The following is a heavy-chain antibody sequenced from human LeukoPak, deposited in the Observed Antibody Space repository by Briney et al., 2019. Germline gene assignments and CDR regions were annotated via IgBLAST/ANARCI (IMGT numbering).Heavy chain of an antibody. Sequence: SVTVSCKASGGTFSSYAMSWVRQAPGQGLEWMGRIIPILGIANYAQKFQGRVTITADKSTSTAYMELSSLRSEDTAVYYCTRDPSPAYYYGSGSYWLGYWGQGNLVTVSS. CDR2: IIPILGIA. CDR1: GGTFSSYA. J-gene: IGHJ4*02. D-gene: IGHD3-10*01. CDR3: TRDPSPAYYYGSGSYWLGY. V-gene: IGHV1-69*04.